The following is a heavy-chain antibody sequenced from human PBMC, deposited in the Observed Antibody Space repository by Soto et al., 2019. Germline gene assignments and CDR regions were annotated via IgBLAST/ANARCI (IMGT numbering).Heavy chain of an antibody. CDR1: GGFIDFYY. CDR3: ARRQNWNNLFDT. Sequence: SETLSLTCTVSGGFIDFYYWSWIRQAPGKGLEWIGCSYYSGTTTYNPSFKSRVSISIDTSKTQFSLRLRSVTAADTAVYYCARRQNWNNLFDTWGQGKLVTGSS. CDR2: SYYSGTT. D-gene: IGHD1-1*01. J-gene: IGHJ4*02. V-gene: IGHV4-59*08.